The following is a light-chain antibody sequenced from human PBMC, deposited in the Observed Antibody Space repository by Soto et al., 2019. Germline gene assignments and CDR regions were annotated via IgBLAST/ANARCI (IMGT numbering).Light chain of an antibody. CDR3: CSYAGSSYV. CDR1: SSDVGGYNY. V-gene: IGLV2-11*01. J-gene: IGLJ1*01. CDR2: DVN. Sequence: QSVLTQPRSVSRSPGQSVTISCTGTSSDVGGYNYVSWYQQHPGKAPKLMIYDVNKRPSGVPDRFPGSKSGNTASLTISGLQAEDEADYYCCSYAGSSYVFGTGTKATVL.